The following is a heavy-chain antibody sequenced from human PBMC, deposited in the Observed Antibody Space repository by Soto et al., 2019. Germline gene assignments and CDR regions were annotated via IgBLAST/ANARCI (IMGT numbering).Heavy chain of an antibody. CDR3: AREAVADYYYYGMDV. J-gene: IGHJ6*02. Sequence: GESLKISCKGSGYSFTSYWIGWVRQMSGKGLEWMGIIYPGDSDTRYSPSFQGQVTISADKSISTAYLQWSSLKASDTAMYYCAREAVADYYYYGMDVWGQGTTVTVSS. CDR2: IYPGDSDT. CDR1: GYSFTSYW. V-gene: IGHV5-51*01. D-gene: IGHD6-19*01.